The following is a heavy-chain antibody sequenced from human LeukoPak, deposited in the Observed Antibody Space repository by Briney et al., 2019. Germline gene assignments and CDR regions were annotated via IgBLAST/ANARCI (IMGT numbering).Heavy chain of an antibody. CDR2: ISFDGSNK. V-gene: IGHV3-30*04. CDR1: GFTFSSYA. Sequence: GGYLRLSCAASGFTFSSYAMHWVRQAPGKGLEWVAVISFDGSNKYYADSVKGRFTISRDNSKNTLYLQMNSLRAEDTAVYYCARGYCSGGSCYPYYYYGMDVWGKGTTVTVSS. D-gene: IGHD2-15*01. CDR3: ARGYCSGGSCYPYYYYGMDV. J-gene: IGHJ6*04.